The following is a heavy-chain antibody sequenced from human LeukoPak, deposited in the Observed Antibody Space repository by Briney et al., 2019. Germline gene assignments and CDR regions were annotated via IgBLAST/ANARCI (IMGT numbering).Heavy chain of an antibody. CDR3: ARGGYSSGWGAFDI. Sequence: ASVKVSCKASGYTFAGYYMHWVRQAPGQGLEWMGWINPNSGGTNYAQKFQGWVTMTRDTSISTAYMELSRLRFDDTAVYYCARGGYSSGWGAFDIWGQGTMVTVSS. V-gene: IGHV1-2*04. CDR2: INPNSGGT. D-gene: IGHD6-19*01. CDR1: GYTFAGYY. J-gene: IGHJ3*02.